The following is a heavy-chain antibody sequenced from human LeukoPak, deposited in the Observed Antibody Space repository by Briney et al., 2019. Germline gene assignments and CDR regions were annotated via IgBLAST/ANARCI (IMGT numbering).Heavy chain of an antibody. CDR3: ARSGSGSSYGLDFDY. V-gene: IGHV4-59*01. J-gene: IGHJ4*02. Sequence: SETLSLTCTVSGGSISSYYWSWIRQPPGKGLEWIGYIYYSGSTNYNPSLKSRVTISVDTSKNQFSLKLSSVTAADMAVYYCARSGSGSSYGLDFDYWGQGTLVTVSS. CDR2: IYYSGST. D-gene: IGHD3-10*01. CDR1: GGSISSYY.